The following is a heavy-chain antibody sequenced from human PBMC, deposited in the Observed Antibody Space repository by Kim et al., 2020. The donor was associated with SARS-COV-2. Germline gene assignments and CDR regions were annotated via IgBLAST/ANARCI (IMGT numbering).Heavy chain of an antibody. D-gene: IGHD6-13*01. CDR1: GYTFTSYG. CDR3: ARDWYTAAAGFYYYYGMDV. V-gene: IGHV1-18*01. Sequence: ASGKVSCKASGYTFTSYGISWVRQAPGQGLEWMGWISAYNGNTNYAQKLQGRVTMTTDTSTSTAYMELRSLRSDDTAVYYCARDWYTAAAGFYYYYGMDVWGQGTTVTVSS. J-gene: IGHJ6*02. CDR2: ISAYNGNT.